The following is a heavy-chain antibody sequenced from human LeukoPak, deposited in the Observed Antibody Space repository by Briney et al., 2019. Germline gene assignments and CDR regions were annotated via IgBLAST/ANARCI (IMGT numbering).Heavy chain of an antibody. CDR3: ARDRASGTYYPDY. J-gene: IGHJ4*02. CDR1: GYSLTSYG. CDR2: ISGYNRAT. V-gene: IGHV1-18*01. Sequence: ASVKVSCKASGYSLTSYGISWVRQAHGQGLEWMGWISGYNRATNYAQKLQGRVTMTTDTSTSTAYMELRSLRSDDTAVYYCARDRASGTYYPDYWGQGTLVTVSS. D-gene: IGHD1-26*01.